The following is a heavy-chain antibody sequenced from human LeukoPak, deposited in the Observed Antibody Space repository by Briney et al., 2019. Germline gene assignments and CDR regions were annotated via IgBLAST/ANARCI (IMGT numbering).Heavy chain of an antibody. CDR3: ATLPEDYGDTITDY. V-gene: IGHV4-34*01. Sequence: PSETLSLTYAVYGGSFSGYYWSWIRQPPGKGLEWIGEINHSGSTNYNPFLKSRVTISVDTSKNQFSLKLSSVTAADTAVYYCATLPEDYGDTITDYWGQGTLVTVSS. J-gene: IGHJ4*02. CDR1: GGSFSGYY. D-gene: IGHD4-17*01. CDR2: INHSGST.